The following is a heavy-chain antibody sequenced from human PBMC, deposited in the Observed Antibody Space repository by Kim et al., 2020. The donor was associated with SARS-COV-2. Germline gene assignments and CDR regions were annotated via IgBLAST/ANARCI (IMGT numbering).Heavy chain of an antibody. CDR1: GGSISSSSYY. J-gene: IGHJ6*02. CDR3: EYGSSWLYDV. D-gene: IGHD6-13*01. CDR2: IYYSGST. V-gene: IGHV4-39*01. Sequence: SETLSLTCTVSGGSISSSSYYWGWIRQPPGKGLEWIGSIYYSGSTYYNPSLKSPVTISVDTSKNQFSLKLSSVTAADTAVYYCEYGSSWLYDVWGQGTTVTVSS.